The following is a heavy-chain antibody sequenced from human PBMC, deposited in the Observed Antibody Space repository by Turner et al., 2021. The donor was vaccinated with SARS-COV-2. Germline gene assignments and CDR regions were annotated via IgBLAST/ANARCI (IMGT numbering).Heavy chain of an antibody. CDR2: ISYDGSNK. CDR3: AKDLGSGWH. D-gene: IGHD6-19*01. Sequence: QVQLVESGGGVFQPVRCLRLSCAASVFTFSSYGMHWVRQAPGKGLEWVEIISYDGSNKYYADSVKGRFNISRDNSKNTLYLQMNSLRAEDTAVYDCAKDLGSGWHWGQGTLVTVSS. J-gene: IGHJ4*02. CDR1: VFTFSSYG. V-gene: IGHV3-30*18.